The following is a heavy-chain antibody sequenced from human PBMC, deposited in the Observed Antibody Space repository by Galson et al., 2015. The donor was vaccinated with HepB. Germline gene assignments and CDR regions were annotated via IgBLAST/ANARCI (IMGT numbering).Heavy chain of an antibody. V-gene: IGHV3-49*04. J-gene: IGHJ5*02. CDR2: IRSKGNGGTT. CDR1: EFTFSSYG. Sequence: ATSEFTFSSYGMHWVRQAPGQGLEWVGFIRSKGNGGTTDYAASVKGRFTISRDDSKSIAYLQMNSLKTEDTGVYYCTREFTPWYTSGWNYNWFDPWGQGTLVTVSA. CDR3: TREFTPWYTSGWNYNWFDP. D-gene: IGHD6-19*01.